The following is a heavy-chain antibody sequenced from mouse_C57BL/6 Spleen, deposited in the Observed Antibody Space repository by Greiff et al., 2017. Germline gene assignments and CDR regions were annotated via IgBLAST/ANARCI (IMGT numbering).Heavy chain of an antibody. Sequence: QVQLQQPGPELVRPGSSVKLSCKASGYTFTSCCFDWVKRRPGQGLEWIGNIYPSDSGTHYNQNFKDKATLTVDTSSSTTYMQLSRLPSEDSAVYYCARSATLSGGFDYWGQGTTLTVSS. CDR3: ARSATLSGGFDY. D-gene: IGHD2-3*01. J-gene: IGHJ2*01. CDR1: GYTFTSCC. CDR2: IYPSDSGT. V-gene: IGHV1-61*01.